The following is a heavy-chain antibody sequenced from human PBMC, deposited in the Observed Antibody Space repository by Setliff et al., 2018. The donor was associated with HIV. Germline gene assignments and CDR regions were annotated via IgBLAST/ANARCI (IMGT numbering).Heavy chain of an antibody. Sequence: PGGSLRLSCTASGFTFSSYWMHWVRQAPGQGLVWVSGINNDTTTTAYADSVKGRFSISRDNAKNTLYLQMNDLRGEDTAVYYCAILSYSSGWGQGAQVTVSS. V-gene: IGHV3-74*01. CDR1: GFTFSSYW. CDR3: AILSYSSG. J-gene: IGHJ4*02. D-gene: IGHD1-26*01. CDR2: INNDTTTT.